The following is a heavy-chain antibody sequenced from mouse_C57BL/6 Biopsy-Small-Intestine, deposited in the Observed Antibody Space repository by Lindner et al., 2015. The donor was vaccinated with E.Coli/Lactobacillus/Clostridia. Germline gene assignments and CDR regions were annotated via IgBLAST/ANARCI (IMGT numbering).Heavy chain of an antibody. D-gene: IGHD1-1*02. CDR2: ISPYYGST. V-gene: IGHV1-39*01. CDR3: ASGLWTFAY. J-gene: IGHJ3*01. Sequence: VQLQESGAELVKPGASVKIPCKASGYSFTDYNMNWVKQSHGKNLEWIGNISPYYGSTNYNQKFKGQATLTVDKSSTTAYMQLNSLTSEDSAVYYCASGLWTFAYWGQGTLVTVSA. CDR1: GYSFTDYN.